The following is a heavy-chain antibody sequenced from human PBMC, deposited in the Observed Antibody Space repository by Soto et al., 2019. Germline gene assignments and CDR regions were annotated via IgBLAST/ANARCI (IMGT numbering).Heavy chain of an antibody. CDR1: GGSFSGYY. J-gene: IGHJ4*02. D-gene: IGHD2-15*01. CDR2: INHSGST. Sequence: QVQLQQWGAGLLKPSETLSLTCAVYGGSFSGYYWSWIRQPPGKGLEWIGEINHSGSTNYNPSLKSRVTISVDTSKNQFSLKLSSVTAADTAVYYCARVRNVVVVVAATLDYWGQGTLVTVSS. V-gene: IGHV4-34*01. CDR3: ARVRNVVVVVAATLDY.